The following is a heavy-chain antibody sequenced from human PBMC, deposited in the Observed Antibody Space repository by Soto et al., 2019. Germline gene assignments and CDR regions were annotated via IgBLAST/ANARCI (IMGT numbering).Heavy chain of an antibody. CDR1: AFTFSSYW. CDR3: ARGWAFLSY. V-gene: IGHV3-7*01. D-gene: IGHD3-3*02. J-gene: IGHJ4*02. Sequence: GGSLRLSCEISAFTFSSYWMTWVRQSPGKGLEWVANIKEDGSEIYYVDSVKGRFTISRDNAKNSLYLQMNSLRVEDTAVYYCARGWAFLSYWRQRILVTASS. CDR2: IKEDGSEI.